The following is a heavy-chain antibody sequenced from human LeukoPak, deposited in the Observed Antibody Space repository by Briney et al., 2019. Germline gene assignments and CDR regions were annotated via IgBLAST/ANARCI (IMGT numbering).Heavy chain of an antibody. J-gene: IGHJ3*02. CDR1: GYSLAGLF. CDR3: AEHRGYSSRRGAFDI. D-gene: IGHD6-13*01. CDR2: FDPEDDKI. V-gene: IGHV1-24*01. Sequence: ASVKVSCKVSGYSLAGLFMHWVRQAPGKGLEWMGGFDPEDDKIIYAQKFQGRVTITADKSTSTAYMELSSLRSEDTAVYYCAEHRGYSSRRGAFDIWGQGTMVTVSS.